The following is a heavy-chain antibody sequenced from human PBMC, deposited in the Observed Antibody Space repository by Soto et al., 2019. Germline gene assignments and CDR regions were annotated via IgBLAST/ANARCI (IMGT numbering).Heavy chain of an antibody. J-gene: IGHJ5*02. D-gene: IGHD6-6*01. CDR1: GGTFSSYA. CDR2: IIPIFGTA. Sequence: QVQLVQSGAEVKKPASSVKVSCKASGGTFSSYAISWVRQAPGQGLEWMGGIIPIFGTANYAQKFQGRVTITEDEYTSTAYVELSSLRCEDTAVYYCANGGNSARFGRFDPWGQGTLVTVSS. V-gene: IGHV1-69*01. CDR3: ANGGNSARFGRFDP.